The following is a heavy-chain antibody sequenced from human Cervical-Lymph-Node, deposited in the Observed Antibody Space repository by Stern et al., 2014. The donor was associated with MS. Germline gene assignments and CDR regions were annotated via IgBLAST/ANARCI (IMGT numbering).Heavy chain of an antibody. Sequence: ESGPTLVKPTQTLTLTCTFSGFSLSTSGVGVGWIRQPPGKALEWLAVIYWDDDKRFSPSLRSRLTITKDTSKNQVVLTMTNLDPVDTATYYCVHRGGGSDWNGGYLDYWGQGILVTVSS. CDR1: GFSLSTSGVG. CDR3: VHRGGGSDWNGGYLDY. CDR2: IYWDDDK. D-gene: IGHD1-1*01. V-gene: IGHV2-5*02. J-gene: IGHJ4*02.